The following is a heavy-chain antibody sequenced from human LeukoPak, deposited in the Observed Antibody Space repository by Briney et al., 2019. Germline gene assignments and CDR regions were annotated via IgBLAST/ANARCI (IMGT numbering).Heavy chain of an antibody. CDR3: ASLGDTGDY. D-gene: IGHD3-10*01. CDR1: GFTFSSYA. CDR2: ISSNGDST. J-gene: IGHJ4*02. V-gene: IGHV3-64*01. Sequence: GGSLRLSCAASGFTFSSYAMHWVRQAPGKGLEYVSAISSNGDSTYYANSVNGRFTISRDNSKDTLYLQMGSLRAEDMAVYYCASLGDTGDYWGQGTLVTVSS.